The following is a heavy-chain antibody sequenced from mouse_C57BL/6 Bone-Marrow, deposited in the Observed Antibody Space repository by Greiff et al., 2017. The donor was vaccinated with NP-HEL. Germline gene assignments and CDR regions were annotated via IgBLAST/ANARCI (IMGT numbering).Heavy chain of an antibody. D-gene: IGHD1-1*01. J-gene: IGHJ2*01. CDR1: GFNIKDYY. CDR2: IDPEDGDP. V-gene: IGHV14-1*01. CDR3: TPITTVPFDY. Sequence: EVQRVESGAELVRPGASVKLSCTASGFNIKDYYMHWVKQRPEQGLEWLGRIDPEDGDPEYAPKFQGKATMTADTSSNTAYLQLSSLTSEDTAVYYCTPITTVPFDYWGQGTTLTVSS.